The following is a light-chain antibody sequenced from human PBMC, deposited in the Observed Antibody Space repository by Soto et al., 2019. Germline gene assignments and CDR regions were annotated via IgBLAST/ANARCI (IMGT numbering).Light chain of an antibody. CDR1: QSIFSH. J-gene: IGKJ4*01. CDR3: QQLSTYPLT. Sequence: DIQMTQSPSSLSASVGDRVTITCRASQSIFSHLNWYQQKPGKAPKLLIYAASSLRSGVPSRFSGSGSGTDFTLTISSLQPEDFATYYCQQLSTYPLTFGGGTKVDIK. CDR2: AAS. V-gene: IGKV1-39*01.